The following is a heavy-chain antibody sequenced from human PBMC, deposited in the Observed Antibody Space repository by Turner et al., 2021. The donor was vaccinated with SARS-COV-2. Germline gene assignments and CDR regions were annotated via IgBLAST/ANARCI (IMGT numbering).Heavy chain of an antibody. CDR1: GFTLSTYS. V-gene: IGHV3-48*01. J-gene: IGHJ4*02. Sequence: EVQLVESGGGLVQPGGSMRLSCAVSGFTLSTYSMSWVRQAPGKGPEWVSYISGTTTTIYYADSVKSRFTISRDNTKNSLYLQMNNLRAEDTAMYYCAREHYDFWSGYFYWGQGTLVTVSS. CDR2: ISGTTTTI. D-gene: IGHD3-3*01. CDR3: AREHYDFWSGYFY.